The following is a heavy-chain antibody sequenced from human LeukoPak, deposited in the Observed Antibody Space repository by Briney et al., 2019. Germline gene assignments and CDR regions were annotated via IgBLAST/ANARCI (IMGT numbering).Heavy chain of an antibody. CDR1: GYTFTGYF. D-gene: IGHD1-1*01. J-gene: IGHJ4*02. V-gene: IGHV1-2*02. CDR3: ARDRDWNLDY. Sequence: VASVKVSCKASGYTFTGYFIHWVRQAPGQGLEWMGWINPNSGVTKYAQKFQGRVTMTRDTSISTAYMELSRLRSDDTAVYYCARDRDWNLDYWGQGTLVTVSS. CDR2: INPNSGVT.